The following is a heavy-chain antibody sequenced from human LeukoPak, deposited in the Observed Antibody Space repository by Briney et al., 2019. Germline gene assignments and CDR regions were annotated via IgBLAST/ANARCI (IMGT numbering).Heavy chain of an antibody. CDR1: GGSISSYY. CDR3: ARAGDYYVSGSYLGY. V-gene: IGHV4-59*01. J-gene: IGHJ4*02. CDR2: IYHRGTA. D-gene: IGHD3-10*01. Sequence: SETLSLTCTVSGGSISSYYWTWIRQPPGKGLEWIGYIYHRGTANYNPSLKSRVTVSVDTSKNQFSLTLSSVAAADAAVYYCARAGDYYVSGSYLGYWGQGTLVTVSS.